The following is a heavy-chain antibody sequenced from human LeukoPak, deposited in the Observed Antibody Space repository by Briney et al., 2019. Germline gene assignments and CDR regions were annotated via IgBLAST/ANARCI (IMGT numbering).Heavy chain of an antibody. Sequence: SETLSLTCAVYGGSFSGYYWSWIRQPPGKGLEWIGEINHSGSTNYNPSLKSRVTISVDTSKNQFSLKLSSVTAADTAVYYCARASYDYVWGSYRSYYSVFDYWGQGTLVTVSS. CDR1: GGSFSGYY. CDR2: INHSGST. V-gene: IGHV4-34*01. J-gene: IGHJ4*02. D-gene: IGHD3-16*02. CDR3: ARASYDYVWGSYRSYYSVFDY.